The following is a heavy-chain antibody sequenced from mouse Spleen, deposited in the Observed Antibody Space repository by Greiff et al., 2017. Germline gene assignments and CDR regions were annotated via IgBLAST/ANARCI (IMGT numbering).Heavy chain of an antibody. J-gene: IGHJ4*01. CDR1: GFTFSSYA. CDR3: ARQRYSYYSYDVGYAMDY. D-gene: IGHD2-12*01. V-gene: IGHV5-6-2*01. CDR2: INSNGGST. Sequence: EVKLMESGGGLVKPGGSLKLSCAASGFTFSSYAMSWVRQTPEKRLEWVAAINSNGGSTYYPDTVKDRFTISRDNAKNTLYLQMSSLRSEDTALYYCARQRYSYYSYDVGYAMDYWGQGTSVTVSS.